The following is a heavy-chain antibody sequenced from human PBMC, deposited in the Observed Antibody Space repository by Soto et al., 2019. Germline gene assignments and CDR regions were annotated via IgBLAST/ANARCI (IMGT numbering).Heavy chain of an antibody. V-gene: IGHV1-8*01. Sequence: GASVEVSCKASGYTFTSYDINWVRQATGQGLEWMGWMNPNSGNTGYAQKFQGRVTMTRNTSISTAYMELSSLRSEDTAVYYCARSTTFLYYYYYYMDVWGKGTTVTVSS. D-gene: IGHD4-4*01. CDR3: ARSTTFLYYYYYYMDV. J-gene: IGHJ6*03. CDR2: MNPNSGNT. CDR1: GYTFTSYD.